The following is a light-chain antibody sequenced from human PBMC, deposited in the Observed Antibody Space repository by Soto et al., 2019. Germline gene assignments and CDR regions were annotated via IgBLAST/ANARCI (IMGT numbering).Light chain of an antibody. J-gene: IGKJ1*01. CDR3: QQYYSTPWT. Sequence: DIVMTQSPDSLAVSLGERATINCKSSQSVLYSSNNKNYLAWYQQKPGQPPKLLIYWASTRESGVPDRFSGSGSGTDFNHTISSLQAEDVAFYYCQQYYSTPWTVGQGTKVEIK. CDR2: WAS. CDR1: QSVLYSSNNKNY. V-gene: IGKV4-1*01.